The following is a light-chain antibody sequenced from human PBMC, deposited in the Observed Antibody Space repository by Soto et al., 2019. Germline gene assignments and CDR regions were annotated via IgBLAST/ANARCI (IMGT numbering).Light chain of an antibody. J-gene: IGKJ4*01. V-gene: IGKV1-27*01. Sequence: DIQMTQSPSSLSASVGDRVTITCRASQGIGKDLAWYQQRPGKVPSLLIHTASTLQSGDPSRFSGSGSGTDFTLTIDSLQPEDVATYYCQNYRIPPLTFGGGTKV. CDR2: TAS. CDR1: QGIGKD. CDR3: QNYRIPPLT.